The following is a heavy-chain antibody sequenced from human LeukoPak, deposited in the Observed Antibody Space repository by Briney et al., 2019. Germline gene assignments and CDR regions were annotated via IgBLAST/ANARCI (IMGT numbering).Heavy chain of an antibody. CDR2: IIPIFGTA. D-gene: IGHD5-18*01. V-gene: IGHV1-69*05. CDR1: GGTFSSYA. CDR3: ARDSYGLDYYYYMDV. J-gene: IGHJ6*03. Sequence: GASVKVSCKASGGTFSSYAISWVRQAPGQGLEWMGRIIPIFGTANYAQKFQGRVTITTGESTSTAYMELSSLRSEDTAVYYCARDSYGLDYYYYMDVWGKGTTVTVSS.